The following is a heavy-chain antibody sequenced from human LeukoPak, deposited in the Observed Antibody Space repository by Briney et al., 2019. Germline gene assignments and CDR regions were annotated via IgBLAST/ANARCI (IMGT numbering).Heavy chain of an antibody. Sequence: GRSLRLSCAASGSTFSSYAMHWVRQAPGKGLEWVAVISYDGSNKYYADSVKGRFTISRDNSKNTLYLQMNSLRAEDTAVYYCARDLWDIVVVPANYYGMDVWGQGTTVTVSS. CDR1: GSTFSSYA. CDR3: ARDLWDIVVVPANYYGMDV. D-gene: IGHD2-2*01. V-gene: IGHV3-30*04. CDR2: ISYDGSNK. J-gene: IGHJ6*02.